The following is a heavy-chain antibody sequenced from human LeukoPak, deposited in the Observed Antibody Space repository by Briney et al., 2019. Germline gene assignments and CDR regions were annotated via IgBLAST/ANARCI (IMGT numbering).Heavy chain of an antibody. V-gene: IGHV4-38-2*01. CDR1: GYFISSGYY. Sequence: SETLSLTCAVSGYFISSGYYWGWIRQPPGEGLEWIGSIYHSGSTYYNPSLKSRVTISVDTSKNQFSLKLSSVTAADTAVYYCARQRRAIFGSGKWFDPWGQGTLVTVSS. CDR2: IYHSGST. J-gene: IGHJ5*02. CDR3: ARQRRAIFGSGKWFDP. D-gene: IGHD3-3*01.